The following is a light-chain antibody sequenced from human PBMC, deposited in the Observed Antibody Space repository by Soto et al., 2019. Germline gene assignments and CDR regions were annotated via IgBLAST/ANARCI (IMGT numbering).Light chain of an antibody. Sequence: EIVLTQSPGTLSSSPGERATLSCRASQSVSSNFLAWYQRKPGQAPRLLIYGASNRATDIPYRFIGSGSGTDFTLTITRLEPEDFAMYSCQQYGGSPPTFGQGTKVEIK. V-gene: IGKV3-20*01. CDR1: QSVSSNF. J-gene: IGKJ1*01. CDR3: QQYGGSPPT. CDR2: GAS.